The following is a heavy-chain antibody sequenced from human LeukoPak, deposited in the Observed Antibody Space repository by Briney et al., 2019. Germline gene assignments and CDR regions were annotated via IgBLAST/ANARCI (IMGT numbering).Heavy chain of an antibody. D-gene: IGHD3-10*01. CDR3: ARDPYNYYGSGSYSSY. V-gene: IGHV4-59*12. CDR1: GGSISSYY. CDR2: IYYSGST. J-gene: IGHJ4*02. Sequence: SETLSLTCTVSGGSISSYYWSWIRQPPGKGLEWIGFIYYSGSTNYNPSLKSRVTISVDTSKNQFSLKLSSVTAADTAVYYCARDPYNYYGSGSYSSYWGQGTLVTVSS.